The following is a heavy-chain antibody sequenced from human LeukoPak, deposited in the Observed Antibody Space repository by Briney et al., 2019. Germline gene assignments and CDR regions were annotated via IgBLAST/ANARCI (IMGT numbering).Heavy chain of an antibody. CDR3: ARSLLWFGECWFDP. J-gene: IGHJ5*02. Sequence: SETLSLTCTVSGGSISSYYWSWIRQVAGKGLEWIGRIYTSGSTNYNPSLKSRVTISVDTSKNQFSLKLSSVTAADTAVYYCARSLLWFGECWFDPWGQGTLVTVSS. CDR2: IYTSGST. D-gene: IGHD3-10*01. CDR1: GGSISSYY. V-gene: IGHV4-4*07.